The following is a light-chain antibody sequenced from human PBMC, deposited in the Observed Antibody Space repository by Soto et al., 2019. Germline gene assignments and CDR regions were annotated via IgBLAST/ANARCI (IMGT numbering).Light chain of an antibody. J-gene: IGLJ2*01. CDR3: GTWDTSLSNGV. CDR1: SSNIGDNY. V-gene: IGLV1-51*01. Sequence: QSVLTQPPSMSAAPGQRVTISCSGTSSNIGDNYVSWYRQFPGTAPELLIYDNYKRPSGIPDRFSGSKSGTSATLGITGLQTGDEADYYCGTWDTSLSNGVFGGGTQLTVL. CDR2: DNY.